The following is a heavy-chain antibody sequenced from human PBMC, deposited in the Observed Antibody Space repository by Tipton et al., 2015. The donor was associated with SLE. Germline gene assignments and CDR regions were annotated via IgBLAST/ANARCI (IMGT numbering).Heavy chain of an antibody. CDR2: IYHSGST. Sequence: TLSLTCAVSGGSISSGGYSWSWIRQPPGKGLEWIGYIYHSGSTYYNPSLKSRVTISVDRSKNQFSLKLSSVTAADTAVYYCVAREKAITMVRGVIIPFDYWGQGTLVTVSS. J-gene: IGHJ4*02. CDR1: GGSISSGGYS. CDR3: VAREKAITMVRGVIIPFDY. V-gene: IGHV4-30-2*01. D-gene: IGHD3-10*01.